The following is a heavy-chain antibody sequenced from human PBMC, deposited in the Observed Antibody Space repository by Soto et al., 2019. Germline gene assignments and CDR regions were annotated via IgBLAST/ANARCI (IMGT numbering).Heavy chain of an antibody. Sequence: QVQLQKSGPGLVKPSETLSLTCTVSGGSIRSYYWSWIRQPPGKGLQWIGYIYYSGSTNYNPSLKSRVTISVDTSKNQFSLKLSSVTAAVTAVYYCARRYGGAFDIWGQGTMVTVSS. D-gene: IGHD3-10*01. J-gene: IGHJ3*02. CDR3: ARRYGGAFDI. CDR1: GGSIRSYY. CDR2: IYYSGST. V-gene: IGHV4-59*08.